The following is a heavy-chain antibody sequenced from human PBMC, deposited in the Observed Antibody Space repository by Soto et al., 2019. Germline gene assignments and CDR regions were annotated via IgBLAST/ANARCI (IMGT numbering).Heavy chain of an antibody. J-gene: IGHJ6*02. CDR1: GFTFEDYA. Sequence: QLVESGGTLVQTGGSLRLSCGGSGFTFEDYAMYWVRQPPGKGLEWVSGISWNGDLLGYADSVRGRFTISRDDVKKTLYLQMKSLRNDDTALYYCAKSKYGDSPRMDVWGRGTTVAVS. V-gene: IGHV3-9*01. CDR2: ISWNGDLL. D-gene: IGHD4-17*01. CDR3: AKSKYGDSPRMDV.